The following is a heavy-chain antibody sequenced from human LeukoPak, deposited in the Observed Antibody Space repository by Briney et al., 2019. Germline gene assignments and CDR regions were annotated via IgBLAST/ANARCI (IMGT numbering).Heavy chain of an antibody. CDR2: ISYDGSNK. J-gene: IGHJ5*02. D-gene: IGHD6-13*01. V-gene: IGHV3-30-3*01. Sequence: GGSPRLSCAASGFTFSSYAMHWVRQAPGKGLEWVAVISYDGSNKYYADSVKGRFTISRDNSKNTLYLQMNSLRAEDTAVYYCARDIAEQQLVLPWFDPWGQGTLVTVSS. CDR3: ARDIAEQQLVLPWFDP. CDR1: GFTFSSYA.